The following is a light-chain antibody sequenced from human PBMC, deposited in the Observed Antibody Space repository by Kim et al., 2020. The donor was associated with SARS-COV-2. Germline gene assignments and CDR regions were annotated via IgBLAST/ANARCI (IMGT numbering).Light chain of an antibody. Sequence: GQSITISCTGTSSDVGGYHYVSWYQQPPGKAPKLMIYDVSDRPSGVSNRFSGSKSGNTASLTISGLQAEDEAHYYCTSYTSSSTLVFGGGTQLTVL. V-gene: IGLV2-14*03. J-gene: IGLJ2*01. CDR3: TSYTSSSTLV. CDR2: DVS. CDR1: SSDVGGYHY.